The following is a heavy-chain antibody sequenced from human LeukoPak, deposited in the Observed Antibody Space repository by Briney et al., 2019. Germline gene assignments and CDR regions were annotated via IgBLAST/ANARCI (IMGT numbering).Heavy chain of an antibody. CDR3: AKATNVLLWFGESFDY. CDR1: GFTFSSYA. J-gene: IGHJ4*02. CDR2: ISGSGSST. V-gene: IGHV3-23*01. Sequence: GGSLRLSCAASGFTFSSYAMSWVRQAPGKGLEWVSAISGSGSSTYYADSVKGRFTISRDNSKNTLYLQMNSLRAEDTAVYYCAKATNVLLWFGESFDYWGQGTLVTVSS. D-gene: IGHD3-10*01.